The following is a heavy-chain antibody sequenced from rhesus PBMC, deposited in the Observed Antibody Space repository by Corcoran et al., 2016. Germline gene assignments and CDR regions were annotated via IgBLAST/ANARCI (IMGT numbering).Heavy chain of an antibody. CDR2: IYGSGSST. CDR1: GGSISSSY. CDR3: ARTKTGYSGSFHFDY. D-gene: IGHD6-25*01. Sequence: QLQLQESGPGLVKPSETLSVTCAVSGGSISSSYWSWIRQAPGKGLGWIGYIYGSGSSTNYNPSLKGRVTLSVDTSKNQLSLKLSSVTAADTAVYYCARTKTGYSGSFHFDYWGQGVLVTVSS. J-gene: IGHJ4*01. V-gene: IGHV4-169*01.